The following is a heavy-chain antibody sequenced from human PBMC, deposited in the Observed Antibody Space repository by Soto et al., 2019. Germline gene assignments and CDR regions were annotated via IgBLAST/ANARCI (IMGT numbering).Heavy chain of an antibody. J-gene: IGHJ5*02. V-gene: IGHV1-18*04. CDR1: GYTFTSYG. CDR3: ARTHRGYSYGYPNWFDP. D-gene: IGHD5-18*01. CDR2: ISAYNGNT. Sequence: ASVKVSCKASGYTFTSYGTSWVRQAPGQGLEWMGWISAYNGNTNYAQKLQGRVTMTTDTSTSTAYMELRSLRSDDTAVYYCARTHRGYSYGYPNWFDPWGQGTLVTVSS.